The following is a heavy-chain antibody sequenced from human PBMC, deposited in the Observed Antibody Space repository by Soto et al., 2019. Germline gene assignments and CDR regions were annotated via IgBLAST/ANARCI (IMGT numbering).Heavy chain of an antibody. D-gene: IGHD6-19*01. CDR2: IYYSGST. V-gene: IGHV4-59*08. Sequence: SETLSLTCTVSGGSISSYYWSWIRQPPGKGLEWIGYIYYSGSTNYNPSLKSRVTISVDTSKNQFSLKLSSVTAADTAVYYCARQKVVQQWLVRGGDAFDIWGQGTMVTVSS. CDR3: ARQKVVQQWLVRGGDAFDI. J-gene: IGHJ3*02. CDR1: GGSISSYY.